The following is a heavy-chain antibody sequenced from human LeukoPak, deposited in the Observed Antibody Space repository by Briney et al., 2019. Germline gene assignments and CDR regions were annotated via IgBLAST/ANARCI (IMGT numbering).Heavy chain of an antibody. V-gene: IGHV3-33*01. J-gene: IGHJ5*02. CDR1: GFTFSSYG. D-gene: IGHD3-3*01. CDR2: IWYDGSNK. Sequence: GGSLRLSCAASGFTFSSYGMHWVRQAPGKGLEWVAVIWYDGSNKYYADSVKGRFTISRDNSKNTLYLQMNSLRAEDTAVYYCAREGGPYYDFWSGYIGWFDPWGQGTLVTVSS. CDR3: AREGGPYYDFWSGYIGWFDP.